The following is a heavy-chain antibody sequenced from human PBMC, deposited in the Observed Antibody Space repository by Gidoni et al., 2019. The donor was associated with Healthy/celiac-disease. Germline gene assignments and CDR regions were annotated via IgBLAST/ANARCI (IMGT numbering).Heavy chain of an antibody. CDR3: ARGADYDFWSGYSY. CDR2: MNPNSGNT. J-gene: IGHJ4*02. D-gene: IGHD3-3*01. Sequence: HVQLVQSGAEVKKPGASVKFSCKASVYTFTSYDIHWVRQATGQGLEWMGWMNPNSGNTGYAQKFQGRVTMTRNTSISTAYMELSSLRSEDTAVYYCARGADYDFWSGYSYWGQGTLVTVSS. CDR1: VYTFTSYD. V-gene: IGHV1-8*01.